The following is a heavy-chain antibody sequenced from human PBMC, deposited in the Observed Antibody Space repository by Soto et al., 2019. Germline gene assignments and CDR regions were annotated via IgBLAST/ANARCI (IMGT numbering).Heavy chain of an antibody. Sequence: ASETLSLTCAVYGGSFSGYYWTWIRQPPGKGLEWIGEINHSGSTNYNPSLNSRVTISVDTSKNQFSLKLSSVTAADTAVYYCARGRRYIAVVPAAFDIWGQGTMVT. V-gene: IGHV4-34*01. CDR2: INHSGST. J-gene: IGHJ3*02. D-gene: IGHD2-2*01. CDR1: GGSFSGYY. CDR3: ARGRRYIAVVPAAFDI.